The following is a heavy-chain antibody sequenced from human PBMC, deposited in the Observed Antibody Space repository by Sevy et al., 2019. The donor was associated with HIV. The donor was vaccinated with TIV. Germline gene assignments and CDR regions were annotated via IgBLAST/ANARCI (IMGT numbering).Heavy chain of an antibody. D-gene: IGHD3-10*01. CDR3: ARARSSYGSGSWDYYYYGMDV. Sequence: ASVKVSSKASGGTFSSYAISWVRQAPGQGLEWMGGIIPIFGTANYALKFQGRVTITADESTSTAYMELSSLRSEDTAGDYCARARSSYGSGSWDYYYYGMDVWGQGTTVTVSS. CDR1: GGTFSSYA. CDR2: IIPIFGTA. J-gene: IGHJ6*02. V-gene: IGHV1-69*13.